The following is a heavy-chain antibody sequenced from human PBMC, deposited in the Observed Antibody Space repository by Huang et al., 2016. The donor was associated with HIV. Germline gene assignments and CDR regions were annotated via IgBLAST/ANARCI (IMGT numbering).Heavy chain of an antibody. D-gene: IGHD3-22*01. CDR3: ARVASYDSISYYFDH. CDR2: IDHSGST. CDR1: GASISASYS. Sequence: QLQLQESGSRLVKPSQTLSLTCAVSGASISASYSWTWIRQPPGKGPEWLGYIDHSGSTSYNPSVKSRVTISMDTSKNEFSLKLTSVTAADSAVYYCARVASYDSISYYFDHWGQGALVTVSS. V-gene: IGHV4-30-2*01. J-gene: IGHJ4*02.